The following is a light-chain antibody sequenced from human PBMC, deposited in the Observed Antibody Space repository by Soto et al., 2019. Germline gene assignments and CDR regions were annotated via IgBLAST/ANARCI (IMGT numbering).Light chain of an antibody. V-gene: IGKV3-11*01. CDR2: DAS. CDR1: QSVRTF. Sequence: EIVLTQSPATLSLSPGESATLSCKASQSVRTFLAWYQQKPGQTPRLLIYDASKRTTGIPARFSGSGSGTDFTLTVSRLEPEDFAVYYCQQRSNGPPALSFGGGTKVE. J-gene: IGKJ4*01. CDR3: QQRSNGPPALS.